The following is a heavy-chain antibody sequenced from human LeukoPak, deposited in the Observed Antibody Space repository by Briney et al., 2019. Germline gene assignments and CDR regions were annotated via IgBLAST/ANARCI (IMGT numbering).Heavy chain of an antibody. Sequence: GGSLRLSCAASGFTFSNYWMTWVRQAPGKGLEWVGDIKGDGSKKYYVDSVKGRFTISRDNSKNSLYLQMNSLRAEDTAVYYCTMDFQFVEDYWGQGTLVTVSS. D-gene: IGHD2-21*01. CDR2: IKGDGSKK. CDR3: TMDFQFVEDY. J-gene: IGHJ4*02. V-gene: IGHV3-7*04. CDR1: GFTFSNYW.